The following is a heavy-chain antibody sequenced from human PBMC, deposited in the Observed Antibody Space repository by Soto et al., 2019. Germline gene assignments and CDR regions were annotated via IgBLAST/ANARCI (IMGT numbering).Heavy chain of an antibody. D-gene: IGHD3-10*01. J-gene: IGHJ4*02. Sequence: EVQLVESGGGLVKPGGSLRLSCAASGFTFSSYSMNWVRQAPGKGLEWVSSISSSSSYIYYADSVKGRFTISRDNAKNSLYLQMNSLRAEDTAVYYCARVGYYGSGAPDQESFDYWGQGTLVTVSS. CDR2: ISSSSSYI. CDR3: ARVGYYGSGAPDQESFDY. CDR1: GFTFSSYS. V-gene: IGHV3-21*01.